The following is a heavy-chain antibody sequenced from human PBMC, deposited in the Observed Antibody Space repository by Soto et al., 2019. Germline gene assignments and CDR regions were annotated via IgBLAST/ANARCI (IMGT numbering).Heavy chain of an antibody. J-gene: IGHJ5*01. Sequence: GESLKISCKASGYDFTTFWIVWVRQMPGKGLEWMGVIYPGDSDATYSPSFQGQVTISADKSITTAYLHWNSLRASDTAIYYFTRQRTAGSFVSSGPATPRTVS. CDR2: IYPGDSDA. CDR3: TRQRTAGSFVS. V-gene: IGHV5-51*01. D-gene: IGHD2-21*02. CDR1: GYDFTTFW.